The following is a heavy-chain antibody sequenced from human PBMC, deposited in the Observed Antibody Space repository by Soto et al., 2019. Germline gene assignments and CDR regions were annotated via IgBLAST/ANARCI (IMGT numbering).Heavy chain of an antibody. CDR2: VYYTGST. V-gene: IGHV4-59*01. D-gene: IGHD6-19*01. CDR3: GRSVAVPGAHIDY. J-gene: IGHJ4*02. CDR1: GGSISGSY. Sequence: QVQLQESGPGLVKPSETLSLTCSVSGGSISGSYLSWIRQSPGKGLEWLGYVYYTGSTNYSPSLRRRVSIPVDTSKNEFSLRLSSVTAADTAVYCCGRSVAVPGAHIDYWGQGTQVTVSS.